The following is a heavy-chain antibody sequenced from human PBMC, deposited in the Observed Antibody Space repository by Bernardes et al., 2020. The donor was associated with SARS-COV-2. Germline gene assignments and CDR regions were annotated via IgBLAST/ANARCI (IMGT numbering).Heavy chain of an antibody. V-gene: IGHV3-23*01. D-gene: IGHD6-19*01. CDR3: AKARPKESSGWSGDGFDI. CDR2: ISDSGDSI. CDR1: GFTFSRYA. J-gene: IGHJ3*02. Sequence: GGSLRLSCEVSGFTFSRYAMTWVRQAPGKGLEWVSSISDSGDSILHADSVKGRFTISRDNSENTLYLQMNSLRAEDTAVYFCAKARPKESSGWSGDGFDIWGQGTGVNVS.